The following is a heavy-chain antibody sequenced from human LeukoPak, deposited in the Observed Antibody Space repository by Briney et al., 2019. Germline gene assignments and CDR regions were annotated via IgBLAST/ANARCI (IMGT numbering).Heavy chain of an antibody. CDR1: GGSISSGYY. J-gene: IGHJ4*02. V-gene: IGHV4-38-2*02. CDR2: IYHSGST. CDR3: ARDGQQLVLDY. D-gene: IGHD6-13*01. Sequence: SQTLSLTCTVSGGSISSGYYWGWIRQPPGKGLEWIGSIYHSGSTYYNPSLKSRVTISVDTSKNQFSLKLSSVTAADTAVYYCARDGQQLVLDYWGQGTLVTVSS.